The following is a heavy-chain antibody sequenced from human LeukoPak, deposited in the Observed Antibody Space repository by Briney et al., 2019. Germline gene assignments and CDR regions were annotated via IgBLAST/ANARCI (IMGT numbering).Heavy chain of an antibody. J-gene: IGHJ4*02. Sequence: GGSLRLSCAASGFTFSSYGMHWVRQAPGKGLEWVAFIRYDGSNKYYADSVKGRFTISRDNSKNTLYLQMNSLRAEYTAVYYCAKEVPYSGSYFDYWGQGTLVTVSS. V-gene: IGHV3-30*02. D-gene: IGHD1-26*01. CDR1: GFTFSSYG. CDR2: IRYDGSNK. CDR3: AKEVPYSGSYFDY.